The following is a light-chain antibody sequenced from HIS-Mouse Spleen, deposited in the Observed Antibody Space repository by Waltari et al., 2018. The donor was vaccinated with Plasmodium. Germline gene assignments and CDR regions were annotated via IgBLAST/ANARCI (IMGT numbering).Light chain of an antibody. CDR2: EDS. V-gene: IGLV3-10*01. Sequence: SYELTPPPPVSLSPGQTARITCSGDALPKKSAYWYQQKSGQAPVLVIYEDSKRPSGIPERFSGSSSGTMATLTISGAQVEDEADYYCYSTDSSGNHRVFGGGTKLTVL. CDR1: ALPKKS. CDR3: YSTDSSGNHRV. J-gene: IGLJ3*02.